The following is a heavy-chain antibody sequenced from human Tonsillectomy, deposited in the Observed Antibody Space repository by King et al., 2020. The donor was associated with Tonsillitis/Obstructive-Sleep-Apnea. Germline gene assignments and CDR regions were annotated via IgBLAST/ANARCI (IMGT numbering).Heavy chain of an antibody. D-gene: IGHD5-24*01. J-gene: IGHJ2*01. CDR1: TGSISNYY. CDR3: ARVGSEMPTNTLLRSWYFDL. CDR2: VYSSGST. Sequence: VQLQESGPGLVKPSEILSLTCTVSTGSISNYYWSWIRQPAGKGLEWIGHVYSSGSTNYNPSLKSRVTMSVDTSKNQVSLKVNSVTAADTAVYYCARVGSEMPTNTLLRSWYFDLWGRGTLVTVSS. V-gene: IGHV4-4*07.